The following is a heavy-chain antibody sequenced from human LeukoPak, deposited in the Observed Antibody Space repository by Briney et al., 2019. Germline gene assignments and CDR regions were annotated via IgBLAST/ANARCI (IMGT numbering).Heavy chain of an antibody. D-gene: IGHD6-13*01. J-gene: IGHJ3*02. CDR2: IYYSGST. CDR3: ARAPIAAVGMPDAFDI. Sequence: SETLSLTCTVSGGSVSSGSYYWSWIRQPPGKGLEWIGYIYYSGSTNYNPSLKSRVTISVDTSKNQFSLKLSSVTAADTAVYYCARAPIAAVGMPDAFDIWGQGTMVTVSS. V-gene: IGHV4-61*01. CDR1: GGSVSSGSYY.